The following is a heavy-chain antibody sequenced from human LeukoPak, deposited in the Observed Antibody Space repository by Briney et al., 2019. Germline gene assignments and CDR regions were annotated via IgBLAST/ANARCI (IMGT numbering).Heavy chain of an antibody. CDR3: VRLYDFWSGFDS. Sequence: GESLKISCQGSGYNFSNSWIGWVRQMPEKGLEWMGIIYPGDSDTRYGPSFEGQITVSADKSISTSYLQWSSLKASDTAIYYCVRLYDFWSGFDSWGQGTLVTVSS. V-gene: IGHV5-51*01. CDR1: GYNFSNSW. D-gene: IGHD3-3*01. CDR2: IYPGDSDT. J-gene: IGHJ4*02.